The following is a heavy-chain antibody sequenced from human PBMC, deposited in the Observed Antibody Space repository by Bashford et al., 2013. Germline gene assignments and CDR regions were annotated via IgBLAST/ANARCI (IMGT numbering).Heavy chain of an antibody. CDR2: VSYNGSKT. Sequence: VRQAPGKGLEWVAVVSYNGSKTFYTDSVKGRFTVSRDNSKNTLYLQMNSLRTEDTAVYYCAKVFISSTGTTYPGLSDRWGQGTLVTVSS. V-gene: IGHV3-30*18. J-gene: IGHJ5*02. D-gene: IGHD1-1*01. CDR3: AKVFISSTGTTYPGLSDR.